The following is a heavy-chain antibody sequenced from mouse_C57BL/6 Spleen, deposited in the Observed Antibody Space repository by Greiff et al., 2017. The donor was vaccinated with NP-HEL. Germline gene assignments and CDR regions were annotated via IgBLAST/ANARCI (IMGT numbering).Heavy chain of an antibody. CDR1: GYTFTSYD. Sequence: VQLQQSGPELVKPGASVKLSCKASGYTFTSYDINWVKQRPGQGLEWIGWIYPRDGSTKYNEKFKGKATLTVDTSSSTAYMELHSLTSEDSAVYFCARGITTVVAPFDYWGQCTTLTVSS. J-gene: IGHJ2*01. D-gene: IGHD1-1*01. V-gene: IGHV1-85*01. CDR2: IYPRDGST. CDR3: ARGITTVVAPFDY.